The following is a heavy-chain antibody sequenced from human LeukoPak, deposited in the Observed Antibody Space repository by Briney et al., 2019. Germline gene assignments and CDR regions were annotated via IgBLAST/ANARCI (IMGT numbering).Heavy chain of an antibody. CDR3: ARETTVTGWFDP. D-gene: IGHD4-17*01. Sequence: PGGSLTLSYAASGFIFSSNRMHWVRQPPRKGLVWVSRINSDGSSTSYADSVKGRFTISRDNAKNTLYLQMNSLRAEDTAVYYCARETTVTGWFDPWGQGTLVTVSS. CDR2: INSDGSST. J-gene: IGHJ5*02. CDR1: GFIFSSNR. V-gene: IGHV3-74*01.